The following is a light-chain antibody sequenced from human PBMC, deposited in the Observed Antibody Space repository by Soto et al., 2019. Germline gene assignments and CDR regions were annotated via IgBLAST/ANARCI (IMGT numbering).Light chain of an antibody. CDR2: AAS. CDR3: QQTYTTPRT. J-gene: IGKJ1*01. V-gene: IGKV1-39*01. CDR1: QSISSY. Sequence: DIQMTQSPSSLSASVGDRVTITCRASQSISSYLNWYQQIPGKAPRLLIYAASTLKNGVPSRFSGTGSETDFVLTIGSLQPEDFATYFCQQTYTTPRTFGQGTKVDIK.